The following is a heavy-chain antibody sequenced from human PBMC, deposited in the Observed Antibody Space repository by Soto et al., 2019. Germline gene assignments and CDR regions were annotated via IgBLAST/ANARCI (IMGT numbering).Heavy chain of an antibody. J-gene: IGHJ4*02. CDR1: GFTFNRYA. CDR2: ISYDGSNK. Sequence: YLRLCCAASGFTFNRYAMQWVRQAPGKGLEWVAVISYDGSNKYYADSVKGRFTISRDNSKNTLYLQMNSLRAEDTAVYYCARDFMITFGGVPAYYFDYWGQGTLVTVSS. CDR3: ARDFMITFGGVPAYYFDY. V-gene: IGHV3-30-3*01. D-gene: IGHD3-16*01.